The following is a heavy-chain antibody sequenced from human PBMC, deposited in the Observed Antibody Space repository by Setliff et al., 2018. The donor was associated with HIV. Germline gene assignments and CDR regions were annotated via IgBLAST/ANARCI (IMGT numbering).Heavy chain of an antibody. CDR1: GYTFTSYY. CDR2: INPSGGSA. CDR3: ARRGGYSYATDAFAI. V-gene: IGHV1-46*01. D-gene: IGHD5-18*01. J-gene: IGHJ3*02. Sequence: ASVKVSCKASGYTFTSYYMHWVRQAPGQGLEWMGIINPSGGSASYAQKFQGRVTMTRDTSTSTVYMELSSLRSEDTAVYYCARRGGYSYATDAFAIWGQGTMVTVSS.